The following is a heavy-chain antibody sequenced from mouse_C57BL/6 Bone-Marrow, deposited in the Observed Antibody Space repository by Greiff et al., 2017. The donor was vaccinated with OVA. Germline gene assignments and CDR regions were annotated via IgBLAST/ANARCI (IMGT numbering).Heavy chain of an antibody. D-gene: IGHD4-1*01. J-gene: IGHJ2*01. CDR1: GFTFSSDG. CDR2: ISSGVSYT. Sequence: EVMLVESGGDLVKPGGSLKLSCAASGFTFSSDGMSWVRQTPDKRLEWVATISSGVSYTYYPDSVKGRFTISRDNAKNTLYLQMSSLKSEDTAIYFWARRSNWGDYFDYWGQGTPPTVSS. CDR3: ARRSNWGDYFDY. V-gene: IGHV5-6*02.